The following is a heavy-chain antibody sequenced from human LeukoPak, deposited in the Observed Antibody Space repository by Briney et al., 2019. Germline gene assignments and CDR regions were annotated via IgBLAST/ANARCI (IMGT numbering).Heavy chain of an antibody. CDR3: ARDESTYYYDSSGYTYYFDY. J-gene: IGHJ4*02. CDR2: ISSSSSTI. V-gene: IGHV3-48*01. Sequence: GGSLRLSCAASGFTFSSYSMNWVRQAPGKGLEWVSYISSSSSTIYYADSVKGRFTISRDNAKNSLYLQMNSLRAEDTAVYYCARDESTYYYDSSGYTYYFDYWSQGTLATVSS. CDR1: GFTFSSYS. D-gene: IGHD3-22*01.